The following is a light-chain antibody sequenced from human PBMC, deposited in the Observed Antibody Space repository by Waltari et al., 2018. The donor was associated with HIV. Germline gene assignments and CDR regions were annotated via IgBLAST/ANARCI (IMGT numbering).Light chain of an antibody. CDR3: AAWDDSLSGHWL. Sequence: QSVLTQPPSASGTPGQRVTISCSGSSSNIGSNFVYWYQQLPGTAPKLLIYRNNQRPSGVPDRFSGSKSGTSASLAISGLRSEDEADYYCAAWDDSLSGHWLFGGGTKVTVL. CDR2: RNN. V-gene: IGLV1-47*01. CDR1: SSNIGSNF. J-gene: IGLJ3*02.